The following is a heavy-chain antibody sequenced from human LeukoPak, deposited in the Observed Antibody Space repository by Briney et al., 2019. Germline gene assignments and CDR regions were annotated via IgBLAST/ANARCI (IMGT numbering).Heavy chain of an antibody. D-gene: IGHD5-18*01. CDR3: AKGRGYSYGHHFDY. Sequence: GGSLRLSCAASGFTFDDYAMHWVRQAPGKGLEWVSGINWNSDSIGYADSVKGRFTIFRDNAKKSLYLQINSLRAEDTALYYCAKGRGYSYGHHFDYWGQGTLVTVSS. V-gene: IGHV3-9*01. J-gene: IGHJ4*02. CDR2: INWNSDSI. CDR1: GFTFDDYA.